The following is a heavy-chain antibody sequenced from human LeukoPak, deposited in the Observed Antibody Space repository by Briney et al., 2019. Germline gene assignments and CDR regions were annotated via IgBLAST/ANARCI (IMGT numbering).Heavy chain of an antibody. Sequence: GGSLRLSCAASGFTFDDYAMHWARQAPGKGLEWVSGISWNSGSIGYADSGKGRFTISRDNAKNSLYLQMNSLRAEDTAVYYCARDQVVPAAKDYYYYYGMDVWGQGTTVTVSS. CDR1: GFTFDDYA. D-gene: IGHD2-2*01. CDR2: ISWNSGSI. J-gene: IGHJ6*02. V-gene: IGHV3-9*01. CDR3: ARDQVVPAAKDYYYYYGMDV.